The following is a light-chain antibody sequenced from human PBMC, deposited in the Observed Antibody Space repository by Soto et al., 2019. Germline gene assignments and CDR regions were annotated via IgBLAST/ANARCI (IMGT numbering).Light chain of an antibody. CDR2: RDS. CDR3: QVWDSSTV. V-gene: IGLV3-9*01. Sequence: SYELTQPLSVSVALGQTARITCGGNNIGSKNVHWYQQKPGQAPVLVIYRDSNRPSGIPGRFSGSNSGNTATLTISRAQAGDEADYYCQVWDSSTVFGTGTKLTVL. CDR1: NIGSKN. J-gene: IGLJ1*01.